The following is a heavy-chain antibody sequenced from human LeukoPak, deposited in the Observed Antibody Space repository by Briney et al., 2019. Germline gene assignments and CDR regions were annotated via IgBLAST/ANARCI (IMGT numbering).Heavy chain of an antibody. CDR3: ARGSKKDYYDSSGYTNWFDP. J-gene: IGHJ5*02. CDR2: IYYSGST. D-gene: IGHD3-22*01. V-gene: IGHV4-30-4*01. Sequence: SEALSLTCTVSGGSISSGDYYWSWIRQPPGKGLEWIGYIYYSGSTYYNPSLKSRVTISVDTSKNQFSLKLSSVTAADTAVYYCARGSKKDYYDSSGYTNWFDPWGQGTLVTVSS. CDR1: GGSISSGDYY.